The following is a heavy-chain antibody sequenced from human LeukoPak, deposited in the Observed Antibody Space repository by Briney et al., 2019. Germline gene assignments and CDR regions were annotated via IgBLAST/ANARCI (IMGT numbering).Heavy chain of an antibody. Sequence: GGSLRLSCAASGFTFSSYEMNWVRQAPGKGLEWVSYISSSGSTIYYADSVKGRFTISRDNSKNTLYLQMNSLRAEDTAVYYCARGVSSGYYYIDYWGQGTLVTVSS. CDR1: GFTFSSYE. CDR3: ARGVSSGYYYIDY. CDR2: ISSSGSTI. J-gene: IGHJ4*02. V-gene: IGHV3-48*03. D-gene: IGHD3-22*01.